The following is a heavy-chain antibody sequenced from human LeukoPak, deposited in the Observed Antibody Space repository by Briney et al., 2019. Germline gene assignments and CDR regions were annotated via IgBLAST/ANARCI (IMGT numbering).Heavy chain of an antibody. J-gene: IGHJ6*03. Sequence: SETLSLTCTVSGGSFSTYYWSWIRQSPEKGLEWIGYIYYTGSTNYNPSLRSRVTISVDTSKNQFSLKVTSVTAADTAVYYCARETSQKGAHYMDVWGKGTTVTISS. CDR2: IYYTGST. CDR1: GGSFSTYY. V-gene: IGHV4-59*01. D-gene: IGHD3-16*01. CDR3: ARETSQKGAHYMDV.